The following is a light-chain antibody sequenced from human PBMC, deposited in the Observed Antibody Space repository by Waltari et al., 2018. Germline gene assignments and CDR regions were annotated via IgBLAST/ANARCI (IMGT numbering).Light chain of an antibody. V-gene: IGKV3-20*01. CDR3: QQFVSSPRT. CDR2: GTS. CDR1: QSVSNNY. Sequence: VLTQSPGTLSLSPGEKATLSCRASQSVSNNYLLWYQQKPGKAPRVLIYGTSNRATGIPDRFSGSGSGTDFTLTISRLEPEDFAVYYCQQFVSSPRTFGQGTKVEFK. J-gene: IGKJ1*01.